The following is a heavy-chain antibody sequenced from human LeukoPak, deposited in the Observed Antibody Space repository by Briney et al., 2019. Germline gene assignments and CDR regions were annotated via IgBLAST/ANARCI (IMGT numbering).Heavy chain of an antibody. D-gene: IGHD2-2*01. CDR3: AKAGSPTATRGNWFDP. V-gene: IGHV3-23*01. Sequence: PGGSLTLSCAPSGFTLSNYAMNWVRQAPGEGLEWVSAISGSGGYTYYADSEKGRFTVSRDNSKNTLYLQMNSLTADDTAVYYCAKAGSPTATRGNWFDPWGQGTLVTVSS. CDR2: ISGSGGYT. J-gene: IGHJ5*02. CDR1: GFTLSNYA.